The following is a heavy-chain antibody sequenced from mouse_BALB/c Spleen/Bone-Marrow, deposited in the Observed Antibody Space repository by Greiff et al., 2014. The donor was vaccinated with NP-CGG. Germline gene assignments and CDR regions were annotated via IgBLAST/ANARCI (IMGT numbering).Heavy chain of an antibody. CDR1: GYTFTSYV. CDR3: ARTYYYGSNLCAY. V-gene: IGHV1-14*01. D-gene: IGHD1-1*01. Sequence: SVKMSCKASGYTFTSYVMHWVKQKPGHGLEWIGYINPYNDGTKYNEKFKGKATLTSDKSSSTAYMELSSLTSEDSAVYYCARTYYYGSNLCAYWGQGTLVTVSA. CDR2: INPYNDGT. J-gene: IGHJ3*01.